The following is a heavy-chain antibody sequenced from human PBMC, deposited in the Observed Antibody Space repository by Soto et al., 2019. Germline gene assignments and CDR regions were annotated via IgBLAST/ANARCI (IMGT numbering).Heavy chain of an antibody. D-gene: IGHD5-18*01. CDR2: TRNKANSYTT. CDR1: GFTFSDHY. J-gene: IGHJ4*02. Sequence: PGGSLRLSCAASGFTFSDHYMDWVRQAPGKGLEWVGRTRNKANSYTTEYAASVKGRFTISRDDSKNSLYLQMNSLKTEDTAVYYCARGRQYSYGYFDYWGQGTMVTVSS. CDR3: ARGRQYSYGYFDY. V-gene: IGHV3-72*01.